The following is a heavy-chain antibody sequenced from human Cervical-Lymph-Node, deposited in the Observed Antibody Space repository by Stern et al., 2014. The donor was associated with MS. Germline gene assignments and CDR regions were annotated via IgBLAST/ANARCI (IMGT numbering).Heavy chain of an antibody. D-gene: IGHD3-22*01. V-gene: IGHV4-59*01. CDR1: GGSISSYY. CDR2: IYYSGST. Sequence: QLQLQESGPGLVKPSETLSLTCTVSGGSISSYYWSWIRQPPGKGLEWIGYIYYSGSTNYNPSLKSRVTISVDTSKNQFSLKLSSVTAADTAVYYCARGAPLRSALIVVVRRSGAFDIWGQGTMVTVSS. J-gene: IGHJ3*02. CDR3: ARGAPLRSALIVVVRRSGAFDI.